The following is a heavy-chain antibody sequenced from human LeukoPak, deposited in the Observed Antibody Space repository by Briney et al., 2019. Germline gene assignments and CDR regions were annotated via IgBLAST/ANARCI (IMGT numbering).Heavy chain of an antibody. D-gene: IGHD3-10*01. CDR3: AKGVRLWFAFYFDY. CDR2: LGGINGYT. J-gene: IGHJ4*02. V-gene: IGHV3-23*01. CDR1: GFTFSSYA. Sequence: GGSLRLSCVASGFTFSSYAMSWVRQPPGKGLEWVSSLGGINGYTYYADSVKGRFTISSESSGNTLYLQMHNLRAEDTAVYYCAKGVRLWFAFYFDYWGQGTLVTVSS.